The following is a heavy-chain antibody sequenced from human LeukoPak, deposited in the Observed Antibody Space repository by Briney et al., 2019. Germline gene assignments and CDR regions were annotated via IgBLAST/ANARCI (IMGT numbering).Heavy chain of an antibody. CDR3: ARDGSITIFGVVTADGMDV. CDR2: IYTSGST. V-gene: IGHV4-61*02. CDR1: GGSISSGSYY. D-gene: IGHD3-3*01. Sequence: SQTLSLTCTVSGGSISSGSYYWGWIRQPAGKGLEWIGRIYTSGSTNYNPSLKSRVTISVDTSKNQFSLKLSSVTAADTAVYYCARDGSITIFGVVTADGMDVWGQGTTVTVSS. J-gene: IGHJ6*02.